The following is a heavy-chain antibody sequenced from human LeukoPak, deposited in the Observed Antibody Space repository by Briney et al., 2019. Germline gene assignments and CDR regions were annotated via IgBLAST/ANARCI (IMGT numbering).Heavy chain of an antibody. J-gene: IGHJ4*02. CDR1: GFTFTSYA. V-gene: IGHV3-23*01. Sequence: GGSLRLSCAVSGFTFTSYAISWVRQAPGKGLEWVCTISGSGNRTYYANSVKGRFTLSRDKSKNTVYLQMNSLRVEETAVYYCARAQYGYLSGSYRTIFDFWGQGSLVTVSP. CDR3: ARAQYGYLSGSYRTIFDF. CDR2: ISGSGNRT. D-gene: IGHD3-10*01.